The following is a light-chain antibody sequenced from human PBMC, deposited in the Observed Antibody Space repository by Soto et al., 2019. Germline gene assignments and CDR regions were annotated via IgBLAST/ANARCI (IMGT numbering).Light chain of an antibody. CDR3: LQDINYPWT. J-gene: IGKJ1*01. V-gene: IGKV1-6*01. CDR2: GAS. Sequence: IQMTQSPSCRSASVLDVVCGCVPASQGIGNALGWYQQKPGKPPKVLIYGASNLQSGVPPRFSGSGPGTDFTLAISSLQPEDSATYYCLQDINYPWTFGQGTKVDIK. CDR1: QGIGNA.